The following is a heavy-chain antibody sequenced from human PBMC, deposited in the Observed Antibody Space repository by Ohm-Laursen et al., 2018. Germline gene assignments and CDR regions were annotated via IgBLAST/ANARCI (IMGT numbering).Heavy chain of an antibody. CDR1: GFTLDDYA. J-gene: IGHJ4*02. CDR2: ISWNSGSI. D-gene: IGHD3-22*01. Sequence: SLRLSCAASGFTLDDYAMHWVRQAPGKGLEWVSGISWNSGSIGYADSAKGRFTISRGNAKNSLYLQMNSLRAEDTALYYCAKDIGYYDSHYYFDYWGRGTLVTVSS. V-gene: IGHV3-9*01. CDR3: AKDIGYYDSHYYFDY.